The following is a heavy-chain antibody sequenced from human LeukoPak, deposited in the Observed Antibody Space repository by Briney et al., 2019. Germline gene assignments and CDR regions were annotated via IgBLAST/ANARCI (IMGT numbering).Heavy chain of an antibody. D-gene: IGHD6-6*01. CDR3: ARESIAARPPGVDY. V-gene: IGHV3-21*01. CDR2: ISSSSSSYI. CDR1: GFTFSSYS. J-gene: IGHJ4*02. Sequence: GGSLRLSCAASGFTFSSYSMNWVRQAPGKGLEWVSSISSSSSSYIYYADSVKGRFTISRDNAKNSLYLQMNSLRAEDTAVYYRARESIAARPPGVDYWGQGTLVTVSS.